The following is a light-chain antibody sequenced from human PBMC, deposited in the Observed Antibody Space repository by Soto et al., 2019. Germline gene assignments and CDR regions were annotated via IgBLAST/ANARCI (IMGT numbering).Light chain of an antibody. CDR1: QSISSY. Sequence: DIQMTQSPSSLSASVGDRVTITCRASQSISSYLNWYQQKPGKAPKLLIYAASSLQSGVPSRFSGSGSGTDFTLTIICLQPEDFATYYCQQGYSTPPTFGQGTKV. CDR3: QQGYSTPPT. J-gene: IGKJ1*01. V-gene: IGKV1-39*01. CDR2: AAS.